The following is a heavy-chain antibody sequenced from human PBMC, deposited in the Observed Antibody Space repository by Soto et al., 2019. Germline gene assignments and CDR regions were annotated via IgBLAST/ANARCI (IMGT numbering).Heavy chain of an antibody. CDR2: IWSDESNK. J-gene: IGHJ4*02. Sequence: GGSVRLSCVASGFTFSSYGMHWVRQAPGKGLEWVAVIWSDESNKYYADSVKGRFTISRDNSKNTLYLQMNSLRAEDTAVYYCARDVAPFMITFGDDDYSGLVPLVTVSS. V-gene: IGHV3-33*01. CDR1: GFTFSSYG. D-gene: IGHD3-16*01. CDR3: ARDVAPFMITFGDDDY.